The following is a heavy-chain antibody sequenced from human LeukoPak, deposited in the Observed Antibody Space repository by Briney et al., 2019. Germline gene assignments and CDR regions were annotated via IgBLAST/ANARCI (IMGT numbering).Heavy chain of an antibody. CDR2: IRSKANSYAT. J-gene: IGHJ4*02. CDR1: GFTFSGSA. Sequence: PGGSLRLSCAASGFTFSGSAMHWVRQASGKGLEWVGRIRSKANSYATAYAASVKGRFTISRDDSKNTAYLQMNSLKTEDTAVYYCTLAGYSYGSTTDYWGQGTLVTVSS. D-gene: IGHD5-18*01. V-gene: IGHV3-73*01. CDR3: TLAGYSYGSTTDY.